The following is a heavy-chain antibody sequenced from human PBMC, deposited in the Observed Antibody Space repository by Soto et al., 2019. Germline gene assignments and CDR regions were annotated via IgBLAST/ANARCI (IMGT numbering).Heavy chain of an antibody. CDR3: TTPLGYCSGTSCYGTFDI. CDR1: GFTFSNAW. CDR2: IKSKTDGGTT. D-gene: IGHD2-2*01. J-gene: IGHJ3*02. V-gene: IGHV3-15*01. Sequence: PGGSMRLSCAASGFTFSNAWMSWVRQAPGKGLEWVGRIKSKTDGGTTDYAAPVKGRFTISRDDSKNTLYLQMNSLKTEDTAVYYCTTPLGYCSGTSCYGTFDIWGQGTMVTVSS.